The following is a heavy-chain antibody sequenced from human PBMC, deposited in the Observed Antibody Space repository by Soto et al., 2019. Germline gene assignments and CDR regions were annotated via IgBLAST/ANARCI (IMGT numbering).Heavy chain of an antibody. D-gene: IGHD3-10*01. Sequence: ASVKVSCKASGYTFTGYYMHWVRQAPGQGLEWMGWINPNSGDTNYAQKFQGWVTMTRDTSIITAYMELSRLRYDDTAVYYCARDRVGDDAFDIWGQGTMVTVSS. J-gene: IGHJ3*02. V-gene: IGHV1-2*04. CDR3: ARDRVGDDAFDI. CDR2: INPNSGDT. CDR1: GYTFTGYY.